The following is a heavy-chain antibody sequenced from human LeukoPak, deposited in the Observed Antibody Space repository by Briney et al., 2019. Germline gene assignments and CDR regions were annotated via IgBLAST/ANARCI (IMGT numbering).Heavy chain of an antibody. J-gene: IGHJ1*01. CDR3: TRGQGLYF. CDR1: GFTLSDST. D-gene: IGHD6-19*01. CDR2: VRRKAYGGAA. Sequence: GSLRLSCTGSGFTLSDSTMTWFRQAPGRGPEWVGFVRRKAYGGAALYAASVKGRFIMTRDDSRSTAYLQMNNLKIEDTGVYYCTRGQGLYFWGRGTLVTVSS. V-gene: IGHV3-49*03.